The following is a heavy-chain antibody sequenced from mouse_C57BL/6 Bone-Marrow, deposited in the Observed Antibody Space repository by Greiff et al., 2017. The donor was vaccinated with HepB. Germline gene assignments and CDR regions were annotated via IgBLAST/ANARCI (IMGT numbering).Heavy chain of an antibody. Sequence: EVQLQQSGPVLVKPGASVKMSCKASGYTFTDYYMNWVKQSHGKSLEWIGVINPYNGGTSYNQKFKGKATLTVDKSSSTAYMELNSLTSEDSAVYYCARGDYYGSSPDYWGQGTTLTVSS. D-gene: IGHD1-1*01. V-gene: IGHV1-19*01. J-gene: IGHJ2*01. CDR1: GYTFTDYY. CDR3: ARGDYYGSSPDY. CDR2: INPYNGGT.